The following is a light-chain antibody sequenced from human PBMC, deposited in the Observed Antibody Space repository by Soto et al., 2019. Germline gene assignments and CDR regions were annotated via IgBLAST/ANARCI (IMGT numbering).Light chain of an antibody. CDR2: EVS. V-gene: IGLV2-14*01. J-gene: IGLJ1*01. CDR3: SSYTSSSTSSYV. Sequence: QSALTQPASVSGSPGQSITTSCTGTSSDVGGYNYVSWYQQHPGKAPKLMIYEVSNRPSGVSNRFSGSKSGNTASLTISGLQAEDEADYYCSSYTSSSTSSYVFGTGTKVTAL. CDR1: SSDVGGYNY.